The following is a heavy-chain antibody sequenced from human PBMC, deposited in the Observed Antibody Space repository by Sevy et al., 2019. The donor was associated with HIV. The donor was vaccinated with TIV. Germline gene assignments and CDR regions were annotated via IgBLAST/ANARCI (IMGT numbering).Heavy chain of an antibody. J-gene: IGHJ4*02. D-gene: IGHD2-8*01. CDR1: GFTFCSYG. Sequence: GGSLRLSCAASGFTFCSYGMHWVRPAPGRGLEWVAVISCDGSNKYYAASVKGRFTISRDNSKNTLYLQMNSLRAEDTAVYYCANGVGYWGQGTLVTVSS. CDR3: ANGVGY. V-gene: IGHV3-30*18. CDR2: ISCDGSNK.